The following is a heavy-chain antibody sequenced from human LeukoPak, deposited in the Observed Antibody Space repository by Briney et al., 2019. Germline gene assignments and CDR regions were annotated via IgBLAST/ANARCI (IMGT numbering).Heavy chain of an antibody. D-gene: IGHD2-15*01. V-gene: IGHV4-39*07. CDR2: IYYSGST. CDR1: GGSISSSSYY. CDR3: AAGYCSGGSCYSRIDY. J-gene: IGHJ4*02. Sequence: SETLSLTCTVSGGSISSSSYYWGWIRQPPGKGLEWNGSIYYSGSTYYNPSLKSRVTISVDTSKNQFSLKLSSVTAADTAVYYCAAGYCSGGSCYSRIDYWGQGTLVTVSS.